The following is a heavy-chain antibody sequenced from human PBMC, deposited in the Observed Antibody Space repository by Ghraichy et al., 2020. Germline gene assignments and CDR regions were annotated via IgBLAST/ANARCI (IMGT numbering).Heavy chain of an antibody. J-gene: IGHJ4*02. V-gene: IGHV4-39*01. CDR3: ASTLRTYYYDSSGYSPGDY. D-gene: IGHD3-22*01. CDR2: IYYSGST. CDR1: GGSISSSSYY. Sequence: SETLSLTCTVSGGSISSSSYYWGWIRQPPGKGLEWIGSIYYSGSTYYNPSLKSRVTISVDTSKNQFSLKLSSVTAADTAVYYCASTLRTYYYDSSGYSPGDYWGQGTLVTVSS.